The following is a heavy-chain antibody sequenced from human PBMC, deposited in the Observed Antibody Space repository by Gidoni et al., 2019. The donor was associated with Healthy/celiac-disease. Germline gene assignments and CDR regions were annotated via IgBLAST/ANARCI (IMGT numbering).Heavy chain of an antibody. J-gene: IGHJ4*02. CDR3: AILTGPSISIPHDY. Sequence: QVQLVQSGAEVKKPGSSVKVSCKASGGTFSSYAISWVRQAPGQGLEWMGRIIPILGIANYAQKFQGRVTITADKSTSTAYMELSSLRSEDTAVYYCAILTGPSISIPHDYWGQGTLVTVSS. CDR1: GGTFSSYA. V-gene: IGHV1-69*04. CDR2: IIPILGIA. D-gene: IGHD3-9*01.